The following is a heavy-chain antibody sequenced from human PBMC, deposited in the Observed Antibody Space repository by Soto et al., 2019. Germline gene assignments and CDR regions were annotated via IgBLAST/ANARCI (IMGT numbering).Heavy chain of an antibody. CDR1: GFSLSTSGMC. D-gene: IGHD5-18*01. CDR2: IDWDDDK. V-gene: IGHV2-70*11. J-gene: IGHJ3*02. CDR3: APEKRGYSYGDAFDI. Sequence: SGPTLVNPTQTLTLTCTFSGFSLSTSGMCVSWIRQPPGKALEWLARIDWDDDKYYSTSLKTRLTISKDTSKNQVVLTMTNMDPVDTANYYCAPEKRGYSYGDAFDIWGQGTMVTVSS.